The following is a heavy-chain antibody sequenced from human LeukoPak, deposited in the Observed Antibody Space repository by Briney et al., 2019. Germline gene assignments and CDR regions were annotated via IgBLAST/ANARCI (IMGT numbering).Heavy chain of an antibody. CDR2: IYSGGST. CDR1: GFTVSSNY. D-gene: IGHD3-10*01. V-gene: IGHV3-53*01. Sequence: GGSLRLSCAASGFTVSSNYMSWVRQAPGKGLEWVSVIYSGGSTYYADSVKGRFTISRDNSKNTLYLQMNSLRAEDTAVYYCAKGVETSSTGELPYYFDYWGQGTLVAVSS. CDR3: AKGVETSSTGELPYYFDY. J-gene: IGHJ4*02.